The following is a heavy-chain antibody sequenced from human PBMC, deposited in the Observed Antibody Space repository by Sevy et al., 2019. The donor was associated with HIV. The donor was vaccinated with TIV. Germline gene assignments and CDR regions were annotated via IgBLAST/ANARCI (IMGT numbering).Heavy chain of an antibody. CDR1: GFTFSSYN. Sequence: GGSLRLSCAASGFTFSSYNMNWVRQAPGKGLEWVSSISSSSSYIYYADSVKGRFTISRDNAKNSLYLQMNSLRAEDTAVYYRARARGEYSYADYWGQGTLVTVSS. CDR2: ISSSSSYI. V-gene: IGHV3-21*01. D-gene: IGHD5-18*01. J-gene: IGHJ4*02. CDR3: ARARGEYSYADY.